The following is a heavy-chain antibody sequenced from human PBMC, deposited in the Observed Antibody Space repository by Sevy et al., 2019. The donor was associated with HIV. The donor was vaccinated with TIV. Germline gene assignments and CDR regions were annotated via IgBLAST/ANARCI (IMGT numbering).Heavy chain of an antibody. V-gene: IGHV3-15*04. CDR2: IESSTDGGSI. D-gene: IGHD2-8*01. CDR3: STSPLGVGIVGATFDY. Sequence: GGSLRLSCAASGFTFSDAWMSWVRQAPGKRLEWVGRIESSTDGGSIDYAAPVKGRFTISRDDSEQIMCLQMNGLQTDDAAMYFCSTSPLGVGIVGATFDYWGLGTLVTVSS. CDR1: GFTFSDAW. J-gene: IGHJ4*02.